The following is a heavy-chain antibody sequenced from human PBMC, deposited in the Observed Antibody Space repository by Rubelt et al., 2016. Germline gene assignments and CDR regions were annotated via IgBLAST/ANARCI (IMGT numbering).Heavy chain of an antibody. D-gene: IGHD2-2*01. J-gene: IGHJ5*02. CDR1: GYTLTELS. Sequence: GYTLTELSMHWVRQAPGKGLEWMGGFDPEDGETIYAQKFQGRVTMTEDTSTDTAYMELSSLRSEDTAVYYCARGPHLEEVPAATRFDPWGQGTLVTVSS. CDR3: ARGPHLEEVPAATRFDP. V-gene: IGHV1-24*01. CDR2: FDPEDGET.